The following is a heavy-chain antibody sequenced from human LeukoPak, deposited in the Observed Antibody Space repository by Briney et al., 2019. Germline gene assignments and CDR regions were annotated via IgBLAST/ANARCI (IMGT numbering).Heavy chain of an antibody. V-gene: IGHV3-23*01. CDR3: AKSDRRALGANWFDP. Sequence: PGGSLRLSCAASGFTFNNYAMTWVRQAPGKGLESVSVISGSGGSTYYADSVKGRFTISRDNSKNTLYLQMNSLRAEDTAVYYCAKSDRRALGANWFDPWGQGTLVTVSS. CDR1: GFTFNNYA. D-gene: IGHD2-21*01. CDR2: ISGSGGST. J-gene: IGHJ5*02.